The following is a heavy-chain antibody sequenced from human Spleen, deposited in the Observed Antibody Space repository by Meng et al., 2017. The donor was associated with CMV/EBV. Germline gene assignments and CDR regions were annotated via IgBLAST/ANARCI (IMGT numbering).Heavy chain of an antibody. V-gene: IGHV3-21*01. Sequence: FNFSSYSMNWVRQAPGKGLEWVSSISSSSSYINYADSVKGRFTISRDNAKNSLYLQMNSPRAEDTAVYYCARAGVGSYDSSGYYPHWGQGTLVTVSS. CDR1: FNFSSYS. J-gene: IGHJ4*02. D-gene: IGHD3-22*01. CDR2: ISSSSSYI. CDR3: ARAGVGSYDSSGYYPH.